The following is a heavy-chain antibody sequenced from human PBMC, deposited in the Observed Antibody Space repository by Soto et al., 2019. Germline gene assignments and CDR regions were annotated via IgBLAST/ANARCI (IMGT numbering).Heavy chain of an antibody. CDR2: ISGSGGST. CDR1: GFTFSSYA. D-gene: IGHD3-3*01. CDR3: AKGRITIFGVAPLLDAFDI. J-gene: IGHJ3*02. V-gene: IGHV3-23*01. Sequence: GGSLRLSCAASGFTFSSYAMSWVRQAPGKGLEWVSAISGSGGSTYYADSVKGRLTISRDNSKNTLYLQMNSLRAEDTAVYYCAKGRITIFGVAPLLDAFDIWGQGTMVTVSS.